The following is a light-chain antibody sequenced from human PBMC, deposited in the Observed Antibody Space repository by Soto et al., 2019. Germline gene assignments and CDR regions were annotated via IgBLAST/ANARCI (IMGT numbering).Light chain of an antibody. Sequence: DIQLPQSPSSLSASIGDRVTITCQASEDITNFLNWFQQKPGKAPKLLIFDASSLEAGDPSRFSGSGSGTDFTFNISSLQPEDIATYFCQQYADFPITFGQGTRLEIK. V-gene: IGKV1-33*01. CDR3: QQYADFPIT. CDR1: EDITNF. J-gene: IGKJ5*01. CDR2: DAS.